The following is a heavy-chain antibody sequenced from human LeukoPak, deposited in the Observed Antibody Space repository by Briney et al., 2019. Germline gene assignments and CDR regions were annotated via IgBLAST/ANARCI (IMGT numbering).Heavy chain of an antibody. Sequence: PGESVSLSYAASWILVAANYVAWVRQAAGKGLEFVSVVYTGGGTDYVDSVKGRFTISRDNSKNIVYLQMNTLRPEDTAVYFCARLRTQVGSTSQEGWFDPWGQGTLVTVSS. CDR3: ARLRTQVGSTSQEGWFDP. J-gene: IGHJ5*02. CDR1: WILVAANY. V-gene: IGHV3-53*01. CDR2: VYTGGGT. D-gene: IGHD2-2*01.